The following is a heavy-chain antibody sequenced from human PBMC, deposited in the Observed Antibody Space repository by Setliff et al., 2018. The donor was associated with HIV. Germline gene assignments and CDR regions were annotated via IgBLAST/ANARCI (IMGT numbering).Heavy chain of an antibody. V-gene: IGHV1-69*02. CDR1: RSTFNSHT. Sequence: ASVKVSCKASRSTFNSHTINWVRQAPGQGLDWMGRTIPILGVANYAQRFQGKVTITADKSTSTAYMELTSPRFDDTAMYYCVRGVQSPPHYSYYYMDVWGEGTMVTVSS. D-gene: IGHD3-3*01. CDR2: TIPILGVA. J-gene: IGHJ6*03. CDR3: VRGVQSPPHYSYYYMDV.